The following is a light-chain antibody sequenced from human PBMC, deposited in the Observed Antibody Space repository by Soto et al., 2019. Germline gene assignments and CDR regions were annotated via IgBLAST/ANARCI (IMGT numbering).Light chain of an antibody. CDR2: GAS. V-gene: IGKV3-20*01. CDR3: QQYGSSPPT. J-gene: IGKJ5*01. CDR1: QSVSRSY. Sequence: EIVLTQSPGTLSLSPGERATLSCRASQSVSRSYLAWYQQKPGQAPRLLIYGASSRATGIPDRFSGSGSGTDFTLTINRLEPEDLAVYYCQQYGSSPPTFGQGTRLEIK.